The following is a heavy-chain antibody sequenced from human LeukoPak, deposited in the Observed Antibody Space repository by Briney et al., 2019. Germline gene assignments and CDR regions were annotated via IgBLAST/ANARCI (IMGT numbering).Heavy chain of an antibody. J-gene: IGHJ4*02. V-gene: IGHV1-2*02. D-gene: IGHD3-22*01. CDR1: GYTFTGYY. CDR3: ARERDYYDSSAYSLSFDY. CDR2: INPNSGGT. Sequence: ASVKVSCKASGYTFTGYYMHWVRQAPGQGLEWMGWINPNSGGTNYAQKFQGRVTMTRDTSISTAYMELSRLRSDDTAVYYCARERDYYDSSAYSLSFDYWGQGTLVTVSS.